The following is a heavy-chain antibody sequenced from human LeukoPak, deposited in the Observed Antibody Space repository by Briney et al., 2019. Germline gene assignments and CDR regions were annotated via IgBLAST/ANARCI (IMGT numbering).Heavy chain of an antibody. J-gene: IGHJ5*02. CDR2: ISAYNGNT. CDR1: GYTFINYG. V-gene: IGHV1-18*01. CDR3: ARSYCGGTSCYRDPYNWLDP. D-gene: IGHD2-2*01. Sequence: ASVKVSCKTSGYTFINYGINWVRQAPGRGPEWMGWISAYNGNTNYAQKLQGRVTMTTDTSTSTAYMELRSLRSDDTAVYYCARSYCGGTSCYRDPYNWLDPWGQGTLVTVSS.